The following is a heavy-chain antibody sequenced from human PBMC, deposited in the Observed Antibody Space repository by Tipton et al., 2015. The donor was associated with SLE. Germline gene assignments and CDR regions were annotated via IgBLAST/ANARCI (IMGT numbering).Heavy chain of an antibody. CDR1: GASISGGSDY. CDR2: VYTAGTT. V-gene: IGHV4-61*02. CDR3: ARSIYRMQLFDT. J-gene: IGHJ4*02. D-gene: IGHD1-14*01. Sequence: TLSLTCTVSGASISGGSDYWNWIRQPAGKGLEWIGRVYTAGTTNYNPSLKSRVTISLDKSKNQFSLKLTSVTAADTAVYFCARSIYRMQLFDTWGQGGLVTVSS.